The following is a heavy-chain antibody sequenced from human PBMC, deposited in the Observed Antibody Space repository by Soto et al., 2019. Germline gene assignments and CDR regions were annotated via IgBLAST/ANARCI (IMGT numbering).Heavy chain of an antibody. V-gene: IGHV1-69*13. D-gene: IGHD3-22*01. Sequence: SVKVSCKASGGTFSSYAMSWVRQAPVQGLEWMVGIIPIFGTANYAQKFQGRVTITADESTSTAYMELSSLRSEDTAVYYCARDRSDYDSSGYYAQDYYYGMDFWGQGTTVTLSS. CDR3: ARDRSDYDSSGYYAQDYYYGMDF. J-gene: IGHJ6*02. CDR1: GGTFSSYA. CDR2: IIPIFGTA.